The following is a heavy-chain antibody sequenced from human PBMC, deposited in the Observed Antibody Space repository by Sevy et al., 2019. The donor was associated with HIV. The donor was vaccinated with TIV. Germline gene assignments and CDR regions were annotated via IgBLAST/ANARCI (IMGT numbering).Heavy chain of an antibody. V-gene: IGHV1-69*13. J-gene: IGHJ5*02. CDR1: GGTFSGYA. CDR3: ARDRDRGWFDP. D-gene: IGHD3-16*01. CDR2: IIAVSGTT. Sequence: ASVKVSCKTSGGTFSGYAISWVRQAPGQGLEWMGGIIAVSGTTNYVEKFQVRLTITADVSTRTVYMELRSLKTEDTAIYYCARDRDRGWFDPWGQGTLVTVSS.